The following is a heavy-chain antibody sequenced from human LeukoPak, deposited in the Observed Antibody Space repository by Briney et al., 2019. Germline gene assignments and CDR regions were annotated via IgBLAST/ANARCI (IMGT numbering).Heavy chain of an antibody. CDR3: ARVAYYYDSSGYSLNDAFDI. Sequence: GGSLRLSCAASGFTFDDYGMSWVRQAPGKGLEWVSGINWNGGSTGYADSVKGRFTISRDNAKNSLYLQMNNLRAEDTALYHCARVAYYYDSSGYSLNDAFDIWGQGTMVTVSS. CDR1: GFTFDDYG. D-gene: IGHD3-22*01. CDR2: INWNGGST. J-gene: IGHJ3*02. V-gene: IGHV3-20*01.